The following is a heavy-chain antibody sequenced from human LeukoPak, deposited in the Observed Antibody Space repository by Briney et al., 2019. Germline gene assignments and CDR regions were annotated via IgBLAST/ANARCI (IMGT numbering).Heavy chain of an antibody. CDR1: GFSLSSYA. Sequence: GGSLRLSCAASGFSLSSYAMLWVRQAPAAGRGWVGVISYDGSNKYYADSVKGRFTISRDNSKNTLYLQMNSLGAEDTAVYYCARDLPYCSSTSCYLFDYWGQGTLVTVSS. V-gene: IGHV3-30-3*01. D-gene: IGHD2-2*01. CDR2: ISYDGSNK. CDR3: ARDLPYCSSTSCYLFDY. J-gene: IGHJ4*02.